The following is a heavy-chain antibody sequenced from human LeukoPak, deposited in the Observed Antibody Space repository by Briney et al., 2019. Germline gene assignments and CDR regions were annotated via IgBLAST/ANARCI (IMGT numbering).Heavy chain of an antibody. CDR3: ARFRLWRAAAGSDYFDY. J-gene: IGHJ4*02. CDR1: GYSFTSYW. V-gene: IGHV5-51*01. Sequence: GESLKISCKGSGYSFTSYWIGWVRQMPGKGLEGMGIIYPGDSDTRYSPSFQGQVTISADKSISTAYLQWSSLKASDTAMYYCARFRLWRAAAGSDYFDYWGQGTLVTVSS. D-gene: IGHD6-13*01. CDR2: IYPGDSDT.